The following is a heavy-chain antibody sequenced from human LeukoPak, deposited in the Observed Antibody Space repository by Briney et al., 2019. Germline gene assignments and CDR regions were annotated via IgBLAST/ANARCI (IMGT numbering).Heavy chain of an antibody. Sequence: SETLSLTCTVSGGSISSYYWSWIRQPPGKGLEWIGYIYYSGSTNYNPSLKSRVTISVDTSKNQFSLKLSSVTAADTAVYYCARGPYGSGSYYYWGQGTLVTVSS. V-gene: IGHV4-59*01. D-gene: IGHD3-10*01. J-gene: IGHJ4*02. CDR1: GGSISSYY. CDR3: ARGPYGSGSYYY. CDR2: IYYSGST.